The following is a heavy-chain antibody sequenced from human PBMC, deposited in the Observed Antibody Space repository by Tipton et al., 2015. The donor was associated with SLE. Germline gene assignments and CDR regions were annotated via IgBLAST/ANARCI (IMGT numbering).Heavy chain of an antibody. Sequence: TLSLTCTVSGGSLSPDHWSWIRQPPGKGLEWLGYIYTSGSTIYNPSLKSRITISVDKSNNQFSLKLTSLTAADTAVYYCATQEGGSYYYFDYWGQGMLVTVSS. CDR2: IYTSGST. CDR3: ATQEGGSYYYFDY. J-gene: IGHJ4*02. D-gene: IGHD1-26*01. V-gene: IGHV4-4*08. CDR1: GGSLSPDH.